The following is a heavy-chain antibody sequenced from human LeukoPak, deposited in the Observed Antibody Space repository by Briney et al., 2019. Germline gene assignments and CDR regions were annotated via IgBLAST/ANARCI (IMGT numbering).Heavy chain of an antibody. Sequence: PGGSLRLSCAASGFAFSSYSMNWVRQAPGKGLEWVANIKQDGSEKYYVDSVRGRFTISRDNAKNSLSLQMNSLRAEDMAVYYCASNYGGWGQGTLVTVSS. J-gene: IGHJ4*02. D-gene: IGHD4-11*01. CDR3: ASNYGG. CDR2: IKQDGSEK. CDR1: GFAFSSYS. V-gene: IGHV3-7*03.